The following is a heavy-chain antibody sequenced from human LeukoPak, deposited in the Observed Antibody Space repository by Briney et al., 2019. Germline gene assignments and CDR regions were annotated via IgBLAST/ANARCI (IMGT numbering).Heavy chain of an antibody. J-gene: IGHJ3*02. CDR1: GGSISSGRYY. D-gene: IGHD1-26*01. CDR3: ARTPAGESDAFDI. V-gene: IGHV4-61*02. Sequence: PSETLSLTCTVSGGSISSGRYYWSWIRQPAGKGLEWIGCIYTSGGTNYNPSLNNGVTISVDTSKNHFSLKLSSVTAGDTAVYYCARTPAGESDAFDIWGQGTMVTVSS. CDR2: IYTSGGT.